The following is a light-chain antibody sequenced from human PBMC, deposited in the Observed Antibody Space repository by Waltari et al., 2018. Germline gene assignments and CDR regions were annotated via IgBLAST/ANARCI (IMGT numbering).Light chain of an antibody. V-gene: IGKV1-39*01. J-gene: IGKJ4*01. CDR3: QQSYSTPPT. Sequence: DIQMTQSPSSLSAYVGDRVTITCRASQSISSDLNWYQQKPGKAPKLLISGTSNLQSGVPSGVSGSGSGTDFTLTINSLQPLDSATYYCQQSYSTPPTFGGGTKVEI. CDR1: QSISSD. CDR2: GTS.